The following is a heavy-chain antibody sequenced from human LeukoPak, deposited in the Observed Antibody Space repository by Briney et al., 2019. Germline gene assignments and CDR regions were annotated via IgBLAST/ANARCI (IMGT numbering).Heavy chain of an antibody. V-gene: IGHV3-21*01. J-gene: IGHJ5*02. CDR1: GFTFSSYS. CDR3: ARGLEAGAFDP. CDR2: ISSSSSYI. Sequence: GGSLRLSCAASGFTFSSYSMNWVRQAPGKGLEWVSSISSSSSYIYYADSVKGRFTISRDNAKNSLYLQMNSLRAEDTAVYYCARGLEAGAFDPWGQGTLVTVSS. D-gene: IGHD6-19*01.